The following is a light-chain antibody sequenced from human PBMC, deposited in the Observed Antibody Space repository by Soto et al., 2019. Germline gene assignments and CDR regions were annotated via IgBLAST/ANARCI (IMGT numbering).Light chain of an antibody. CDR2: DAS. CDR1: QSVNNW. V-gene: IGKV1-5*01. Sequence: DIQMTQYPSTLSASVGERVTISCRASQSVNNWLAWYQRKPGKAPKLLIYDASSLESGVPSRFSGSGSGTEFTLTISSLQPDDFATYYCQQYNSYSFGQGTKVDIK. CDR3: QQYNSYS. J-gene: IGKJ1*01.